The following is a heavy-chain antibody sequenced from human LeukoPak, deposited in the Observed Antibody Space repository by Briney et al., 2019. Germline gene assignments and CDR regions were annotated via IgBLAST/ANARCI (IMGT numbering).Heavy chain of an antibody. D-gene: IGHD2-2*01. CDR3: ARAPITSPFYFDY. Sequence: GGSLRLSCTATGFAFDEHGMSWVRQVPGKGLEWVSGINWSGGSTGYADPLRGRFTISRDNAKNSLYLQMDSLRAEDTALYYCARAPITSPFYFDYWGQGTLVTVSS. CDR2: INWSGGST. CDR1: GFAFDEHG. J-gene: IGHJ4*02. V-gene: IGHV3-20*04.